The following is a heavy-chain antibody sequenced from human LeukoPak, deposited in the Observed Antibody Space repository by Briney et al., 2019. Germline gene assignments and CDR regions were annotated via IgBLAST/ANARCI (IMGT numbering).Heavy chain of an antibody. CDR1: GGSISSSY. CDR3: ARSGYCSGGSCYKSYYYYGMDV. V-gene: IGHV4-59*01. Sequence: SETLSLTCTVSGGSISSSYWSWIRQPPGKGLEWIGYIYYSGSTNYNPSLKSRVTISVDTSKNQFSLKLSSVTAADTAVYYCARSGYCSGGSCYKSYYYYGMDVWGQGTTVTVPS. J-gene: IGHJ6*02. CDR2: IYYSGST. D-gene: IGHD2-15*01.